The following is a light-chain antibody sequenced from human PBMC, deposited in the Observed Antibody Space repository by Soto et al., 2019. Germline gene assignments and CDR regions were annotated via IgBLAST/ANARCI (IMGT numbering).Light chain of an antibody. V-gene: IGKV3-20*01. J-gene: IGKJ3*01. CDR1: QSVSSSY. Sequence: EIVLTQSPGTLSLSPGERATLSCRASQSVSSSYLAWYQQKPGQAPRLLIYGASTRAAAIPDRFSGSGSGADFALSIDGLEPEDFAIYYCQQYGDSPLTFGPGTRVD. CDR3: QQYGDSPLT. CDR2: GAS.